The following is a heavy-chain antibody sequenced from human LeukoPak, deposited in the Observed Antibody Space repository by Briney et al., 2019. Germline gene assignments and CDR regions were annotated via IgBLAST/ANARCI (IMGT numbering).Heavy chain of an antibody. D-gene: IGHD6-19*01. Sequence: GGSLRLSCAASGFTFSRHAMTWVRQAPGKGLEWVSGISGSAANSYYADSVKGRFTISRDNSKSTLYLQMNSLRAEDTAIYYCATGGYSSGWRDAFDIWGQGTMVTVSS. V-gene: IGHV3-23*01. CDR2: ISGSAANS. J-gene: IGHJ3*02. CDR3: ATGGYSSGWRDAFDI. CDR1: GFTFSRHA.